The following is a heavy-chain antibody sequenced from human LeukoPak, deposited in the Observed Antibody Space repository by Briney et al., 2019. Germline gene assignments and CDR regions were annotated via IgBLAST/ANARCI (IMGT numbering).Heavy chain of an antibody. CDR3: ARLRGFSDFDYRWFFDL. V-gene: IGHV6-1*01. Sequence: SQTLSLTCAISGDSVSSSTAGWNWLRQSPSRGLEWLGRTYYRSKWYDDYAVSVKSRISINPDTSKNQFSLQLNSVTPEDTAVYYCARLRGFSDFDYRWFFDLWGRGTLVTVSS. CDR2: TYYRSKWYD. CDR1: GDSVSSSTAG. J-gene: IGHJ2*01. D-gene: IGHD5-12*01.